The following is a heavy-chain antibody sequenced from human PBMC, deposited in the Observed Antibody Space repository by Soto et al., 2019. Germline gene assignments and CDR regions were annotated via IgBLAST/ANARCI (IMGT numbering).Heavy chain of an antibody. V-gene: IGHV4-38-2*01. J-gene: IGHJ4*02. CDR2: FSHSGST. Sequence: SETLSLTCAVSGYSISSDYYWGWIRQPPGKGLEWIGSFSHSGSTYYNPSLKSRVTISVDTSKNQFSLKLSSVTAADTAVYYCARGARPFYSSTSLDYWGQGTLVTVSA. D-gene: IGHD6-19*01. CDR3: ARGARPFYSSTSLDY. CDR1: GYSISSDYY.